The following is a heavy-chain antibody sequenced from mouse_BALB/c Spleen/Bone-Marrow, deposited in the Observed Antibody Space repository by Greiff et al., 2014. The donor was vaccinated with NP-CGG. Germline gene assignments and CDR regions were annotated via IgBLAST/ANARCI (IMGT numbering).Heavy chain of an antibody. V-gene: IGHV14-3*02. CDR3: AIYYYGSSGFAY. CDR2: IDPANGNT. J-gene: IGHJ3*01. Sequence: DVQLVESGAEPVKPGASVKLSCTASGFNIKDTYMHWVKQRPEQGLEWIGRIDPANGNTKYDPKFQGRATITADTSSNTAYLQLSSLTSEDTAVYYCAIYYYGSSGFAYWGQGTLVTVSA. CDR1: GFNIKDTY. D-gene: IGHD1-1*01.